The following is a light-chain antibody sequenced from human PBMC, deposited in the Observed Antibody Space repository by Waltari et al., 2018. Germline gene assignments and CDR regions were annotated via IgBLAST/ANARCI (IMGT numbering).Light chain of an antibody. V-gene: IGKV1-39*01. CDR1: QSISSY. J-gene: IGKJ4*01. CDR2: AAS. CDR3: QQSYSTTPT. Sequence: DIQMTQSPSSLSASVGDRVTITCRASQSISSYLNWYQQKPGKAPKLLIYAASSLQSGVPSRFSGSGSGTDFTLTISSLQPEDFATYYWQQSYSTTPTFGGGTKVEIK.